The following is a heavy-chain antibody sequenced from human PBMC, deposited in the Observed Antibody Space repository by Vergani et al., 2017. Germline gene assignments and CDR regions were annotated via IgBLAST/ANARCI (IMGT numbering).Heavy chain of an antibody. D-gene: IGHD3-22*01. CDR1: GFTFSSYA. CDR2: ISGSGGST. V-gene: IGHV3-23*01. CDR3: ARAGTYYYDSSRGYYFDY. J-gene: IGHJ4*02. Sequence: EVQLLESGGGLVQPGGSLRLSCAASGFTFSSYAMSWVRQAPGKGLEWVSAISGSGGSTYYADSVKGRFTISRDNSKNTLYLQMNSLRAEDTAVYYCARAGTYYYDSSRGYYFDYWGQGTLVTVSS.